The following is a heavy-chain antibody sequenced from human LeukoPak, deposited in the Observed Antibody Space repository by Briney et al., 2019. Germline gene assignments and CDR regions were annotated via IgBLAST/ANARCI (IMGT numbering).Heavy chain of an antibody. J-gene: IGHJ5*02. CDR2: IYSSGST. D-gene: IGHD3-22*01. CDR1: NGSMTNNY. V-gene: IGHV4-59*12. Sequence: SETLSLTCTVSNGSMTNNYWSWIRQPPGKGLEWIGYIYSSGSTIYNPSLKSRVTISIDTSKNQFSLKLSSVTAADTAVYYCARGGWVDSSGSYGWFDPWGQGTLVTVSS. CDR3: ARGGWVDSSGSYGWFDP.